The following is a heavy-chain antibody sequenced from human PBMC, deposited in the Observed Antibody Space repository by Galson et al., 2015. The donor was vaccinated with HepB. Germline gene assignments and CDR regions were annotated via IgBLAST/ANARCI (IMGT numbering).Heavy chain of an antibody. CDR2: ISSSGSTI. Sequence: SLRLSCAASGFTFSSYEMNWVRQAPGKGLEWVSYISSSGSTIYYADSVKGRFTISRDNAKNSLYLQMNSLRAEDTAVYYCAREEYVTSFDYWGQGTLVTVSS. CDR1: GFTFSSYE. CDR3: AREEYVTSFDY. D-gene: IGHD4-17*01. V-gene: IGHV3-48*03. J-gene: IGHJ4*02.